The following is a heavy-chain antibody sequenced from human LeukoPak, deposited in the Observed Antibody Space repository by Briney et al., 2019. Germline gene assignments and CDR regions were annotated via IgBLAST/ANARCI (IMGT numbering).Heavy chain of an antibody. D-gene: IGHD1-26*01. CDR2: IYYSGST. CDR3: ARDDWFYDGSNPGVFDY. CDR1: GGSISSYY. J-gene: IGHJ4*02. V-gene: IGHV4-59*12. Sequence: SETLSLTCTVSGGSISSYYWSWIRQPPGKGLEWIGYIYYSGSTNYNPSLKSRVTISVDTSKNQFSLKLSSVTAADTAVYYCARDDWFYDGSNPGVFDYWGQGTLVTVSS.